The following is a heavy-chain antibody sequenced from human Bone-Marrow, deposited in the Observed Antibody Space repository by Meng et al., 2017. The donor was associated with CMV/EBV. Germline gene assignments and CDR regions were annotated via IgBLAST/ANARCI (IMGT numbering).Heavy chain of an antibody. V-gene: IGHV3-30-3*01. Sequence: GESLRLSCAASGFTFSSYAMHWVRQAPGKGLEWVAVISYDGSNKYYADSVKGRFTISRDNSKNTLYLQMNSLRAEDTAVYYCARSPSTVTTSWFDPWGQGTLVTVSS. CDR2: ISYDGSNK. CDR1: GFTFSSYA. CDR3: ARSPSTVTTSWFDP. J-gene: IGHJ5*02. D-gene: IGHD4-17*01.